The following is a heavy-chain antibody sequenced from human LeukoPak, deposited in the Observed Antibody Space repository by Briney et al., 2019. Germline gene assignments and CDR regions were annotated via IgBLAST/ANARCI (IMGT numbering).Heavy chain of an antibody. D-gene: IGHD3-22*01. CDR1: GFPFSSCA. Sequence: GSLRLSCAASGFPFSSCAMTWVRQAPGKGLEWVSGISSSGGTTYHADSVKGRFTISRDNSKNTLYLQMNSLRAEDTAVYYCVRKASYYDSSEDGYFDLWGRGTLVTVSS. J-gene: IGHJ2*01. CDR3: VRKASYYDSSEDGYFDL. V-gene: IGHV3-23*01. CDR2: ISSSGGTT.